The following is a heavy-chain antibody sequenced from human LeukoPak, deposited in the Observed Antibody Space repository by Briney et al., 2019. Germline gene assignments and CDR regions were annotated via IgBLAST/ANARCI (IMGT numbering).Heavy chain of an antibody. D-gene: IGHD3-9*01. CDR3: ARSDVLTAYAMAL. V-gene: IGHV4-59*08. J-gene: IGHJ4*02. CDR2: MYYSGAT. Sequence: SETVSLTCTVSGGSIISYYWSWTRQPPGKGLEWIGYMYYSGATNYNPSLKSRVTMSVDTSMTHFSLQLSSVTVADTAVYYCARSDVLTAYAMALWGQGTLDLVSS. CDR1: GGSIISYY.